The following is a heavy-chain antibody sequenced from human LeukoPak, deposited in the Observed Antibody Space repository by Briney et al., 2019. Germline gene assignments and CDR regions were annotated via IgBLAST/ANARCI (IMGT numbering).Heavy chain of an antibody. J-gene: IGHJ4*02. V-gene: IGHV3-23*01. Sequence: GGSLRLSCAASGFTFSSYWMHWVRQAPGKGLEWVSTISVGAEYIFYADSVKGRFTISRDDSNNALYLQMHSLRAEDTALYYCASGPPFLKYFEYWGQGTLVTVSS. CDR3: ASGPPFLKYFEY. CDR1: GFTFSSYW. D-gene: IGHD3-3*01. CDR2: ISVGAEYI.